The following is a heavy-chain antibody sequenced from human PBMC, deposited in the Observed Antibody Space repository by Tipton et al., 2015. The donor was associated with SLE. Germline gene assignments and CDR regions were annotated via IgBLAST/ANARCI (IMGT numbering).Heavy chain of an antibody. J-gene: IGHJ4*02. CDR1: GFTFSSYW. D-gene: IGHD6-6*01. CDR2: LYSGGNT. Sequence: SLRLSCAASGFTFSSYWMTWVRQAPGKGLEWVSVLYSGGNTYYADSVKGRFSVSRDDSKNTLYLQMHSLRAEDTALYYCARAPNYYGSSYSYFAHWGQGTLVTVSS. CDR3: ARAPNYYGSSYSYFAH. V-gene: IGHV3-23*03.